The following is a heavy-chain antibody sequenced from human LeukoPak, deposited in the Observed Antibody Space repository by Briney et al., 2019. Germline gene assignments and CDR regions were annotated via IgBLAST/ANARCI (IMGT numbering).Heavy chain of an antibody. J-gene: IGHJ4*02. CDR2: IIPILGIA. CDR1: GGTFSSYA. Sequence: ASVKVSCKASGGTFSSYAISWVRQAPGQGLEWMGRIIPILGIANYAQKFQGRVTITADKSTSTAYMELSSLRSEDTAVYYCATQHDSSGYYYFDYWGQGTLVTVSS. CDR3: ATQHDSSGYYYFDY. D-gene: IGHD3-22*01. V-gene: IGHV1-69*04.